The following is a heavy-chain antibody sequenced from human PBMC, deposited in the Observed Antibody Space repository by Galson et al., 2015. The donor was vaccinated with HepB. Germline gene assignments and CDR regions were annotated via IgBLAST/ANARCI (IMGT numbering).Heavy chain of an antibody. CDR3: ARDFQWLHYYYGMDV. V-gene: IGHV3-21*01. Sequence: SLRLSCAASGFTFSSYAMSWVRQAPGKGLEWVSSISSSSSYIYYADSVKGRFTISRDNAKNSLYLQMNSLRAEDTAVYYCARDFQWLHYYYGMDVWGQGTTVTVSS. CDR2: ISSSSSYI. D-gene: IGHD6-19*01. CDR1: GFTFSSYA. J-gene: IGHJ6*02.